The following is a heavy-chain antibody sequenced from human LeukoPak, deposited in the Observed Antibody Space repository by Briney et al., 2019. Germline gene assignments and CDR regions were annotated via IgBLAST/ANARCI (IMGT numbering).Heavy chain of an antibody. CDR2: IWHDGSNK. CDR3: ARDHADPYYSDY. Sequence: GGSLRLSCVASGFIFSSCGMHWVRQAPGKGLEWVAAIWHDGSNKYYADSVKGRFTISRDNSKNTLYLQMNSLRAEDTAVYYCARDHADPYYSDYWGQGTLVTVSS. CDR1: GFIFSSCG. J-gene: IGHJ4*02. V-gene: IGHV3-33*01.